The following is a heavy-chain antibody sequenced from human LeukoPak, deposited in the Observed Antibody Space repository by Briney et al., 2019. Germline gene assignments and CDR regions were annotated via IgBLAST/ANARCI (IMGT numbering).Heavy chain of an antibody. J-gene: IGHJ6*03. V-gene: IGHV1-69*13. CDR3: ARDYYYYYMDV. CDR1: GGTFSSYA. CDR2: IIPIFGTA. Sequence: SVKVSWKASGGTFSSYAISWVRQATGHGLEWMGGIIPIFGTANYAQKFPGRVTISADESTSTAYMELSSLRSEDTAAYYCARDYYYYYMDVWGKGTTVTVSS.